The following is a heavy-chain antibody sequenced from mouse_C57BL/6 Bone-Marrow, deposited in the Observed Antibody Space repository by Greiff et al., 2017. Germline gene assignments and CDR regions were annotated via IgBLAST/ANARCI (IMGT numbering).Heavy chain of an antibody. CDR3: TTGYYAYFYYFDY. D-gene: IGHD2-2*01. V-gene: IGHV14-4*01. CDR2: IDPENGDT. J-gene: IGHJ2*01. CDR1: GFNIKDDY. Sequence: VQLQQSGAELVRPGASVKLSCTASGFNIKDDYMHWVKQRPEQGLEWIGWIDPENGDTEYASKFQGKATITADTSSNTAYLQLSSLTSEDTAVYYCTTGYYAYFYYFDYWGQGTTLTVSS.